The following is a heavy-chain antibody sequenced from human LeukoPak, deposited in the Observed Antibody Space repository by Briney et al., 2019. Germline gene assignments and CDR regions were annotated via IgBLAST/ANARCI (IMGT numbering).Heavy chain of an antibody. CDR3: ASGRPLGFDY. V-gene: IGHV4-59*01. CDR1: GDSITTYY. CDR2: IYYSGTT. Sequence: SETLSLTCTVSGDSITTYYWTWIRQPPGKGLEWIGYIYYSGTTNYNPSLKSRVTISIDTSRSQVSLKLSSVTAADTAVYYCASGRPLGFDYWGQGTLVTVSP. D-gene: IGHD1-26*01. J-gene: IGHJ4*02.